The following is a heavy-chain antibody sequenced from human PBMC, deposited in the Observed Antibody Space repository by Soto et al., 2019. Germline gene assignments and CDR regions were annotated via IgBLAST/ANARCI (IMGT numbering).Heavy chain of an antibody. CDR2: IKSKGGGETK. Sequence: EVQQVESGGGLVKPGDSLRLSCAVSGLKFSDAWMNWVRQAPGKGLEWVGRIKSKGGGETKDYAAPVKGRFAISRDDSRDSLYFQMNSLKIEFTAVYYRAWDNRARFRFDHWGQGTLVTVS. CDR3: AWDNRARFRFDH. V-gene: IGHV3-15*07. D-gene: IGHD1-26*01. J-gene: IGHJ4*02. CDR1: GLKFSDAW.